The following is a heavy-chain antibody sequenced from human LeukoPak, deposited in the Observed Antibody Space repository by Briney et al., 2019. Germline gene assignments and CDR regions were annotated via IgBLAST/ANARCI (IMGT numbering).Heavy chain of an antibody. V-gene: IGHV1-69*04. J-gene: IGHJ6*02. CDR3: ARDPVVATTGPYYYYGMDV. D-gene: IGHD5-12*01. CDR1: GGTFSSYA. CDR2: IIPIFGIA. Sequence: SVKVSCKASGGTFSSYAISWVRQAPGQVLEWMGRIIPIFGIANYAQKFQGRVTITADKSTSTAYMELSSLRSEDTAAYYCARDPVVATTGPYYYYGMDVWGQGTTVTVSS.